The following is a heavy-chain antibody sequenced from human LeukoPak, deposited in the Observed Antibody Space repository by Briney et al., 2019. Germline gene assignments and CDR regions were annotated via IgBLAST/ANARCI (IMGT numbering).Heavy chain of an antibody. D-gene: IGHD1-1*01. V-gene: IGHV3-23*01. CDR2: IDRSGANT. CDR1: GFNFFDYV. CDR3: ASKTGKTGTYD. J-gene: IGHJ4*02. Sequence: GGSLRLSCVVSGFNFFDYVMIWVRQAPGKGLEWVSSIDRSGANTYYADFVKGQFTIPRDNSKNTLFLQMNSLRAEDTAVYYCASKTGKTGTYDWGQGTLVTVSS.